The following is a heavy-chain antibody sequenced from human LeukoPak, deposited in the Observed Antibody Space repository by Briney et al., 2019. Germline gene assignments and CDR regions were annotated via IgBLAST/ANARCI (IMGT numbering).Heavy chain of an antibody. Sequence: GESLKISCKGSGYSFTSYWIGWVRQMPGKGLEWMGIIYPGDSDTRYSPSFQGQVTISADKSISTAYLQWSSLKASDTAMYYCARRSREQWPQGGHDAFDIWGQGTMVTVSS. V-gene: IGHV5-51*01. CDR3: ARRSREQWPQGGHDAFDI. CDR1: GYSFTSYW. D-gene: IGHD6-19*01. CDR2: IYPGDSDT. J-gene: IGHJ3*02.